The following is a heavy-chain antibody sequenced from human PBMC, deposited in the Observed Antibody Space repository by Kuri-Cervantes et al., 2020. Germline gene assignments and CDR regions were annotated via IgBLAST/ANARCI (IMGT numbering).Heavy chain of an antibody. CDR3: ARLGNYYDSSGYVGAFDI. CDR2: ISSGSSYI. Sequence: GESLKISCAASGFTFSSYSMNWVRQAPGKGLEWVSSISSGSSYIYYADSVKGRFTISRDNAKNSLYLQMNSLRAEDTAVYYCARLGNYYDSSGYVGAFDIWGQGTMVTVSS. CDR1: GFTFSSYS. V-gene: IGHV3-21*01. D-gene: IGHD3-22*01. J-gene: IGHJ3*02.